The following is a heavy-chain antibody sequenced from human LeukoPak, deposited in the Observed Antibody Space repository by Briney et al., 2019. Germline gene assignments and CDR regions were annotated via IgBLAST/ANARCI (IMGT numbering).Heavy chain of an antibody. V-gene: IGHV4-59*08. CDR1: GVSINSYY. CDR2: IYYSGST. CDR3: ARMGYCSSTSCFRDYYYYMDV. Sequence: PSETLSLTCSVSGVSINSYYWSWIRQPPGKGLEWIGYIYYSGSTNYNPSLKSRVTISVDTSKNQFSLKLSSVTAADTAVYYCARMGYCSSTSCFRDYYYYMDVWGKGTTVTVSS. D-gene: IGHD2-2*01. J-gene: IGHJ6*03.